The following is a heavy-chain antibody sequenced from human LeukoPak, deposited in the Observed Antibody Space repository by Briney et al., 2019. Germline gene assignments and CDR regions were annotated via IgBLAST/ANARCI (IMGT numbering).Heavy chain of an antibody. CDR1: GGSISSSNYY. CDR2: VQRRGTQ. CDR3: VSDVGSAITES. Sequence: PSETLSLTCTVSGGSISSSNYYWGWIRQPPGKGLEWIGNVQRRGTQSYDPSLKSRVTLSVDMSRNQFSLQLTSVTAADTAVYYCVSDVGSAITESWGQGTLVTVSS. J-gene: IGHJ5*02. V-gene: IGHV4-39*07. D-gene: IGHD1-26*01.